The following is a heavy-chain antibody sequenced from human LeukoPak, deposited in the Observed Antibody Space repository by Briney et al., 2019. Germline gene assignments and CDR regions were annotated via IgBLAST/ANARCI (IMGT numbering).Heavy chain of an antibody. CDR3: ARPLSGHGDYRDGAFDY. J-gene: IGHJ4*02. V-gene: IGHV3-21*01. D-gene: IGHD4-17*01. CDR2: ISSSSSYI. CDR1: GFTFSSYS. Sequence: GGSLRLSCAASGFTFSSYSMNWVRQAPGKGLEWGSSISSSSSYIYYADSVKGRFTISRDNAKNSLYLQMNSLRAEDTAVYYCARPLSGHGDYRDGAFDYWGQGTLVTVSS.